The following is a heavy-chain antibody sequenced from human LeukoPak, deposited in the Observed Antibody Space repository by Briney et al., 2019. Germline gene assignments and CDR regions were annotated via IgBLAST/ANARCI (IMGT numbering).Heavy chain of an antibody. D-gene: IGHD3-22*01. CDR2: RHYSGST. CDR3: ARDPSGYFNY. V-gene: IGHV4-61*01. CDR1: GGSFSSGNYY. Sequence: SETLSLTCTVSGGSFSSGNYYWSWIRQPPGKGLEWIGYRHYSGSTNYNPSLKSRVTISVDTSKNQFSLKLSSVTAADTAVYYCARDPSGYFNYWGQGTLATVSS. J-gene: IGHJ4*02.